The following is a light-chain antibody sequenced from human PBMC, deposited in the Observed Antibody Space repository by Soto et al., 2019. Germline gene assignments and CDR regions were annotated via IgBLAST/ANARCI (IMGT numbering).Light chain of an antibody. Sequence: SYELAQPPSVSVAPGQTASIACGGDSIGSKSVNWYQQRPGQAPVVVVYDDTDRPTGIPERFSGSNSGNTATLTITRVEAGDEADCYCQVWDGRSFQGVFGPGTNVTGL. J-gene: IGLJ1*01. CDR3: QVWDGRSFQGV. CDR2: DDT. CDR1: SIGSKS. V-gene: IGLV3-21*02.